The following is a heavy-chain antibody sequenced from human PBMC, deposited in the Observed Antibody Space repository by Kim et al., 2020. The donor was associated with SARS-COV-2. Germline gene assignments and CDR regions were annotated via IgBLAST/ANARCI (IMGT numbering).Heavy chain of an antibody. V-gene: IGHV5-51*01. CDR2: IYPGDSDT. D-gene: IGHD3-16*02. J-gene: IGHJ4*02. Sequence: GESLKISCKGSGYSFTSYWIGWVRQMPGKGLEWMGIIYPGDSDTRYSPSFQGQVTISADKSISTAYLQWSSLKASDTAMYYCARLRDYVWGSYRPDFDYWGQGTLVTVSS. CDR3: ARLRDYVWGSYRPDFDY. CDR1: GYSFTSYW.